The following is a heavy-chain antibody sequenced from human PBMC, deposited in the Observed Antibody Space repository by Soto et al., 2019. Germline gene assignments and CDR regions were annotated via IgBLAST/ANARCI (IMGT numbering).Heavy chain of an antibody. Sequence: ALSNVSCKVSGYNLTASSIQWAGQFSVKGREWMGGFDPEDGETIYAQKFQGRVTMTEDTSTDTAYMELSSLRSEDTAGYYCATGTVHYYDSSGSLGYWGQGTLVT. CDR2: FDPEDGET. CDR3: ATGTVHYYDSSGSLGY. V-gene: IGHV1-24*01. J-gene: IGHJ4*02. CDR1: GYNLTASS. D-gene: IGHD3-22*01.